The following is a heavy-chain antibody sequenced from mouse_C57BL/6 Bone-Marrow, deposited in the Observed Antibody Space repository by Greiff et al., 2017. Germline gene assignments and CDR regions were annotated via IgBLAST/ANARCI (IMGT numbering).Heavy chain of an antibody. CDR2: IDPENGDT. J-gene: IGHJ2*01. Sequence: EVKLQESVAELVRPGGSVRLSCPASGFHIKDDYMHWVKQRPEQGLEGIGWIDPENGDTEYASKLHGKVTITADTSSNTAYLHLSSLTSEDTAVYYCISVYYYGSSSYHY. CDR3: ISVYYYGSSSYHY. D-gene: IGHD1-1*01. V-gene: IGHV14-4*01. CDR1: GFHIKDDY.